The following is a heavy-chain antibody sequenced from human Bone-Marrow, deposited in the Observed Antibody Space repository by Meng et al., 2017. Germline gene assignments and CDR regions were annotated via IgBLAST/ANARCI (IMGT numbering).Heavy chain of an antibody. V-gene: IGHV4-4*02. Sequence: QVQLQESGPGLVKPSGTLSLNCAVSGGSISSSNWWSWVRQPPGKGLEWIGYIYHSGSTYYNPSLKSRVTISVDTSKNQFSLKLSSVTAADTAVYYCARVSLQATIAAAGVVWFDPWGQGTLVTVSS. J-gene: IGHJ5*02. CDR1: GGSISSSNW. CDR3: ARVSLQATIAAAGVVWFDP. D-gene: IGHD6-13*01. CDR2: IYHSGST.